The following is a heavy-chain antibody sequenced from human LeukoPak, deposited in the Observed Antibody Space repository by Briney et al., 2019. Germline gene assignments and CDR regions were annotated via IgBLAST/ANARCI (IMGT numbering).Heavy chain of an antibody. CDR3: AKVVRAVSFVCYFDS. D-gene: IGHD3-16*01. Sequence: GGSLRLSCAASGFTVSSNYMSWVRQAPGKGLEWVSSISDSGGSTYYADSVKGRFTISRDNSKSTVYLQMNSLRVEDTAVYYCAKVVRAVSFVCYFDSWGQGTLVTVSS. V-gene: IGHV3-23*01. J-gene: IGHJ4*02. CDR2: ISDSGGST. CDR1: GFTVSSNY.